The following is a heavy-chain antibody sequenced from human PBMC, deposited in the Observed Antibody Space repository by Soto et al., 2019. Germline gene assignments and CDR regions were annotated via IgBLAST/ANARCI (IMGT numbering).Heavy chain of an antibody. CDR1: GGSFSGYY. J-gene: IGHJ4*02. CDR3: ARDYVAAAGLAYFDY. CDR2: INHSGST. Sequence: PSETLSLTCAVYGGSFSGYYWSWIRQPPGKGLEWIGEINHSGSTNYNPSLKSRVTISVDTSKNQFSLKLSSVTAADTAVYYCARDYVAAAGLAYFDYWGQGTLVTVSS. D-gene: IGHD6-13*01. V-gene: IGHV4-34*01.